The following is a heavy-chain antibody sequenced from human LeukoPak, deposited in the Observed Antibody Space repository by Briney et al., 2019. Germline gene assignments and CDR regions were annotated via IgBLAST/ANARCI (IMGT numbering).Heavy chain of an antibody. V-gene: IGHV3-23*01. D-gene: IGHD1-1*01. CDR3: ARPRERRYFDF. J-gene: IGHJ4*02. CDR1: GFTFSNYG. Sequence: GGSLRLSCAASGFTFSNYGMCWVRQAPDKGLEWVSIIGGSGSSTYYADSVKGRFSISRDNSKNTLYLEMSSLRAGDTAVYYCARPRERRYFDFWGQGTLVTVSS. CDR2: IGGSGSST.